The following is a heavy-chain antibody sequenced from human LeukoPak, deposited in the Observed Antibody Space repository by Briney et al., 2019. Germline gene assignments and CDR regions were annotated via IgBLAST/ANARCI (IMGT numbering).Heavy chain of an antibody. D-gene: IGHD6-19*01. V-gene: IGHV3-11*01. J-gene: IGHJ3*02. Sequence: GGSLRLSCAASEFTFNDYYISWIRQAPGKGLEWLSYISSSGSTIYYADSVKGRFTISRDNAKNSLYLRMNSLRAEDTAVYYCARVGYRSGHLGAFDIWGLGTMVTVSS. CDR1: EFTFNDYY. CDR2: ISSSGSTI. CDR3: ARVGYRSGHLGAFDI.